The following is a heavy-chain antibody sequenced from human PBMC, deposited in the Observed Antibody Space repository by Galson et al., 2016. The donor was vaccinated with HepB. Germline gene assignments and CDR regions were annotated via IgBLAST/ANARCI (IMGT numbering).Heavy chain of an antibody. CDR3: ARASGSYFHWYFGL. J-gene: IGHJ2*01. CDR2: ISGSAPST. V-gene: IGHV3-23*01. Sequence: SLRLSCAASGFTFTDYAMSWVRQAPGKGLEWVSMISGSAPSTHCAHSVKGRFSTSTDKYKNTLFLQMTRLRAEDTAVYYCARASGSYFHWYFGLWGRGTLVTVSS. CDR1: GFTFTDYA. D-gene: IGHD1-26*01.